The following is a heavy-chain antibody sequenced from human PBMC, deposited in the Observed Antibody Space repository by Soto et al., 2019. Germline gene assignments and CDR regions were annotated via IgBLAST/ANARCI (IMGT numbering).Heavy chain of an antibody. D-gene: IGHD2-15*01. V-gene: IGHV2-26*01. Sequence: QVTLKESGPVLVKPTETLTLTCTVSGFSLSNARMGVSWIRQPPGKAREWLAHIFSNDEKSYSTSMKSRLTISKDTSKSQVVLTMTNMDPVDKATYSGARMQAWSHYAFDIWGQGTMVTVSS. J-gene: IGHJ3*02. CDR1: GFSLSNARMG. CDR2: IFSNDEK. CDR3: ARMQAWSHYAFDI.